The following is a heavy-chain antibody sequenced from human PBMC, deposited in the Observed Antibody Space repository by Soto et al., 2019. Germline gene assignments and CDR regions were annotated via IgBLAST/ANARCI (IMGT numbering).Heavy chain of an antibody. CDR2: ISASRTTI. D-gene: IGHD1-26*01. Sequence: EGQLEDSGGGLVQPGGSLRLSCIVSGFTFTDYSLNWVRQAPGKGLEWLSYISASRTTIYYAGSVRGRFTVSRDNAKNSLYLQMNSLRDEDTAVYYCARDGRRGYDLDVWGQGTMVTVSS. V-gene: IGHV3-48*02. CDR1: GFTFTDYS. CDR3: ARDGRRGYDLDV. J-gene: IGHJ6*02.